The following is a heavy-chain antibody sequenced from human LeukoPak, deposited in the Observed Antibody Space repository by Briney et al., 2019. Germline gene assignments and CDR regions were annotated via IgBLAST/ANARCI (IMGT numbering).Heavy chain of an antibody. CDR1: GASISRGSSY. CDR2: LYTSGST. CDR3: ARPSYGSGSSKFDY. J-gene: IGHJ4*02. Sequence: SQTLSLTCTVSGASISRGSSYWTWIRQPAGKGLEWIGRLYTSGSTDYNPSLKSRVTISVDTSKNQFSLKLSSVTAADTAVYYCARPSYGSGSSKFDYWGQGTLVTVSS. D-gene: IGHD3-10*01. V-gene: IGHV4-61*02.